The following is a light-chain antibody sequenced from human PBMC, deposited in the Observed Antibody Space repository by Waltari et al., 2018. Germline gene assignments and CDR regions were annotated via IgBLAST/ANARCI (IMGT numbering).Light chain of an antibody. V-gene: IGKV3-20*01. CDR1: QTISNTY. J-gene: IGKJ1*01. CDR2: GAS. CDR3: QHYGSPPGT. Sequence: DIVLTQSPGTLSLSPGERATLSCRASQTISNTYLVWFQQKRGQAPRLLIYGASNRATGIPDRFSGSGSGTDFTLTISRLEPEDFAMYYCQHYGSPPGTFGQGP.